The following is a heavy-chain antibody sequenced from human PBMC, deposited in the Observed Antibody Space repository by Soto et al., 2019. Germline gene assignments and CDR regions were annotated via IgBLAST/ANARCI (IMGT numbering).Heavy chain of an antibody. CDR3: ARQTYDSTGYYLGFDS. CDR1: GGSISNCY. D-gene: IGHD3-22*01. CDR2: IYYNGRT. V-gene: IGHV4-59*08. Sequence: SETLSLTCSVSGGSISNCYWAWVRQPPGKGLEWIGHIYYNGRTNYCPSLKSRVTISLDTSMNQFSLKLTAVTAADTAVYYCARQTYDSTGYYLGFDSWGQGTLVTVSS. J-gene: IGHJ4*02.